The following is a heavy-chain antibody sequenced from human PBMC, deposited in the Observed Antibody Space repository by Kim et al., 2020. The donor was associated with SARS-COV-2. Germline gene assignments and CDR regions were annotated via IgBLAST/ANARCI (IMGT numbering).Heavy chain of an antibody. CDR3: AKAINDYYYGMDV. J-gene: IGHJ6*02. V-gene: IGHV3-23*03. Sequence: ADSVHGRFTISRDTAQSTLYLQMTSLRAEDTALYYCAKAINDYYYGMDVWGQGTTVTVSS.